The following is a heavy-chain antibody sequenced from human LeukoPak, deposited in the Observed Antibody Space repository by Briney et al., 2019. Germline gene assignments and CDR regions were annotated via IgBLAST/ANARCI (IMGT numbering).Heavy chain of an antibody. CDR1: GYTFTSYA. CDR2: INAGNGNT. D-gene: IGHD3-10*01. CDR3: ARGLVYYGSNDAFDI. Sequence: ASVKVSCKASGYTFTSYAMHWVRQAPGQRLEWMGWINAGNGNTKYSQKFQGRVTMTRNTSISTAYMELSHLRSEDTAVYYCARGLVYYGSNDAFDIWGQGTMVTVSS. V-gene: IGHV1-3*01. J-gene: IGHJ3*02.